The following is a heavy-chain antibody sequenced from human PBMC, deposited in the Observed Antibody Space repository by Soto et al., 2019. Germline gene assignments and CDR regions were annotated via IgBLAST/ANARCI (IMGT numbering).Heavy chain of an antibody. V-gene: IGHV6-1*01. CDR3: ARSEQWLTT. D-gene: IGHD6-19*01. CDR1: GDSVSSNSAA. Sequence: SRTLSLACAISGDSVSSNSAAWNWIRQSPSRGLEWLGRTYFRSKWQYGYAVSVRSRITIKADTSKNRFSLQLNSVTPEDTAVYYCARSEQWLTTWGQGTLVTVSS. CDR2: TYFRSKWQY. J-gene: IGHJ5*02.